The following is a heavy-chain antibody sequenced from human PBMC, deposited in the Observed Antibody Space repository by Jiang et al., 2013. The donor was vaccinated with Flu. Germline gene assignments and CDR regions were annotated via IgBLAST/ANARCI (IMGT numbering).Heavy chain of an antibody. J-gene: IGHJ6*02. D-gene: IGHD3-10*01. CDR1: GYTFTSYG. V-gene: IGHV1-18*01. CDR3: ARDQGPPXKKLLWFGDSYYYYYGMDV. CDR2: ISAYNGNT. Sequence: SGAEVKKPGASVKVSCKASGYTFTSYGISWVRQAPGQGLEWMGWISAYNGNTNYAQKLQGRVTMTTDTSTSTAYMELRSLRSDDTAVYYCARDQGPPXKKLLWFGDSYYYYYGMDVWGQGP.